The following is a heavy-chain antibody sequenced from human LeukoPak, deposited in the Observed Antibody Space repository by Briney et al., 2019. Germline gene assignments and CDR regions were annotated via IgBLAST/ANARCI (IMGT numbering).Heavy chain of an antibody. CDR2: INHSGST. CDR1: GGSFSGYY. CDR3: ARAQYVDISGFYHGY. Sequence: PSETLSLTCAVYGGSFSGYYWNWIRQPPGKGLEWIGEINHSGSTNYNPSLRSRVTISVDTSKSQFSLKLSSVTAADTAVYYCARAQYVDISGFYHGYWGQGTLVTVSS. J-gene: IGHJ4*02. D-gene: IGHD3-22*01. V-gene: IGHV4-34*01.